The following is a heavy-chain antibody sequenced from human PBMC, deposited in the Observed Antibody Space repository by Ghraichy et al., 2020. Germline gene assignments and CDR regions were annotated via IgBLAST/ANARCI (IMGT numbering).Heavy chain of an antibody. CDR1: GGSFSGYY. Sequence: SETLSLTCAVYGGSFSGYYWSWIRQPPGKGLEWIGEINHSGSTNYNPSLKSRVTISVDTSKNQFSLKLSSVTAADTAVYYCARGNPYGSGSYYNFGSWFDPWGQGTLVTVSS. J-gene: IGHJ5*02. CDR2: INHSGST. V-gene: IGHV4-34*01. CDR3: ARGNPYGSGSYYNFGSWFDP. D-gene: IGHD3-10*01.